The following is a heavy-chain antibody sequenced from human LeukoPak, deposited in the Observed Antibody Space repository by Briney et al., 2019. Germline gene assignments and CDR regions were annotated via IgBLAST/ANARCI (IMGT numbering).Heavy chain of an antibody. V-gene: IGHV5-51*01. D-gene: IGHD1-26*01. CDR2: IYPADSDT. J-gene: IGHJ3*02. CDR3: ARVPSSGTYYGAFDI. Sequence: GESLKISCKGSGYSFTSYWIGWVRQMPGKGLEWMGIIYPADSDTSYSPSFQGQVAISADKSISTAYLQWSSLKASDTGMYYCARVPSSGTYYGAFDIWGRGTMVTVSS. CDR1: GYSFTSYW.